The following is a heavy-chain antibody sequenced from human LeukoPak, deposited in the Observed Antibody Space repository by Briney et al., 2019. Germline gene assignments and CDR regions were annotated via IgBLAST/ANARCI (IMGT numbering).Heavy chain of an antibody. D-gene: IGHD5-24*01. CDR3: ARDRGWLHPGGAFDI. V-gene: IGHV3-48*03. J-gene: IGHJ3*02. CDR1: GFTFSSYE. Sequence: PGGSLRLSCAASGFTFSSYEMNWVRQAPGKGLEWVSYISSSSSTIYYADSVKGRFTISRDNAKNSLYLQMNSLRAEDTAVYYCARDRGWLHPGGAFDIWGQGTMVTVSS. CDR2: ISSSSSTI.